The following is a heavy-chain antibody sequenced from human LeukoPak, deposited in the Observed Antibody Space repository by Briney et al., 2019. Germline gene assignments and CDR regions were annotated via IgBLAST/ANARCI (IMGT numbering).Heavy chain of an antibody. J-gene: IGHJ4*02. D-gene: IGHD3-3*01. CDR2: IYYSGST. Sequence: SETLSLTCTVSGGSISSYYWSWIRQPPGKGLEWIGYIYYSGSTNYNPSLKSRVTISVDTSKNQFSLKLSSVTAADTAVYYCATGDGFGVAPDYWGQGTLVTVSS. CDR1: GGSISSYY. CDR3: ATGDGFGVAPDY. V-gene: IGHV4-59*01.